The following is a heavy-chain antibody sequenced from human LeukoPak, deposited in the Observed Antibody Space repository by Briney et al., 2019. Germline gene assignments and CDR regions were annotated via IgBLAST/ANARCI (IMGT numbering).Heavy chain of an antibody. D-gene: IGHD3-16*02. CDR2: ISSSGSTI. CDR3: ARGVYQFDY. Sequence: GGSLRLSCAASGFTFSSYAMSWVRQAPGKGLEWVSYISSSGSTIYYADSVKGRFTISRDNANNSLYLQMNSLRAEDTALYYCARGVYQFDYWGQGTLVTVSS. CDR1: GFTFSSYA. V-gene: IGHV3-48*04. J-gene: IGHJ4*02.